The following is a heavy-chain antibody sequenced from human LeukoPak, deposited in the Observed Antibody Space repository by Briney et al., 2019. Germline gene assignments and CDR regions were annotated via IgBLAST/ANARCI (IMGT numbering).Heavy chain of an antibody. D-gene: IGHD5-18*01. CDR2: ISAYNGNT. V-gene: IGHV1-18*01. CDR3: ARDSLSVDTAMVRWFDP. Sequence: ASVKVSCKASGYTFTSYGISWVRQAAGQGLEWMGWISAYNGNTKYEQKLQGRVTMTTDTSTSTAYMELRSLRSDDTAVYYCARDSLSVDTAMVRWFDPWGQGTLVTVFS. CDR1: GYTFTSYG. J-gene: IGHJ5*02.